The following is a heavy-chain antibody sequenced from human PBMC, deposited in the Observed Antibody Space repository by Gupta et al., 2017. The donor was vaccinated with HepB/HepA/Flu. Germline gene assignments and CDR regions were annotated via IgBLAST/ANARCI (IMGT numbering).Heavy chain of an antibody. V-gene: IGHV4-39*01. Sequence: QLHLQESGPGLVKPSETLSLTCTVSGGSISSSSYYWGWIRQPPGKGLEWIGSIYYSGSTYYNPSLKSRVTISVDTSKNQFSLKLSSVTAADTAVYYCARQGCSGGSCYRGWFDPWGQGTLVTVSS. CDR1: GGSISSSSYY. CDR3: ARQGCSGGSCYRGWFDP. D-gene: IGHD2-15*01. CDR2: IYYSGST. J-gene: IGHJ5*02.